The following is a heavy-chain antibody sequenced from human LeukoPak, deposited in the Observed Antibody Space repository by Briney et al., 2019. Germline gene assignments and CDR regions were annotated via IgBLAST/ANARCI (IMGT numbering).Heavy chain of an antibody. Sequence: SQTLSLTCTVSGGSISSGSYYWSWIRQPAGKGLEWIGRIYTSGSTNYNPSLKSRVTISVDTSKNQFSLKLSSVTAADTAVYYCARAGILMVYAAYYHYGMDVWGQGTTVTVSS. CDR2: IYTSGST. J-gene: IGHJ6*02. D-gene: IGHD2-8*01. CDR3: ARAGILMVYAAYYHYGMDV. V-gene: IGHV4-61*02. CDR1: GGSISSGSYY.